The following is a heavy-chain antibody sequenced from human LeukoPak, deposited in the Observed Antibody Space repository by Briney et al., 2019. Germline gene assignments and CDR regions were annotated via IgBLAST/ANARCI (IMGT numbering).Heavy chain of an antibody. CDR3: AKGAADFDY. CDR1: GFPLSSHA. J-gene: IGHJ4*02. V-gene: IGHV3-23*01. Sequence: GGSLRLSCAASGFPLSSHAMSWVRQAPGKGLEWVSASVVSVSGGSTYYADSVKGRFTISRDNSKNTLYLQMNSLRAEDTAVYYCAKGAADFDYWGQGTLVTVSS. D-gene: IGHD2-15*01. CDR2: VSVSGGST.